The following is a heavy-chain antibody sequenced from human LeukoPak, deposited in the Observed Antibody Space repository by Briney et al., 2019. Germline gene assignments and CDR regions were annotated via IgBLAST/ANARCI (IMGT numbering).Heavy chain of an antibody. CDR1: GFTFSSYA. Sequence: PGGSLRLSCAASGFTFSSYAMSWVRQAPGKGLEWVSAISGSGGSTYYADSVKGRFTISRDNSKNTLYLQMNSLRAEDTAVYYCATDLSSGWYFDYWGQGTLVTVSS. CDR2: ISGSGGST. J-gene: IGHJ4*02. D-gene: IGHD6-19*01. V-gene: IGHV3-23*01. CDR3: ATDLSSGWYFDY.